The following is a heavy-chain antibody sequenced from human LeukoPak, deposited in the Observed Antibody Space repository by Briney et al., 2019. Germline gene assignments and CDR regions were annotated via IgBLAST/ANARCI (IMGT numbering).Heavy chain of an antibody. V-gene: IGHV3-74*01. CDR1: GFSFRGCW. CDR2: INGDGSTT. CDR3: TREGLDP. J-gene: IGHJ5*02. D-gene: IGHD2-21*01. Sequence: PGGSLRLSCAASGFSFRGCWMHWVRQAPGKELVWVSRINGDGSTTNYADSVRGRFTISRDNAKNTMYLQMNSLRAEDTAVYYCTREGLDPWGQGALVTVSS.